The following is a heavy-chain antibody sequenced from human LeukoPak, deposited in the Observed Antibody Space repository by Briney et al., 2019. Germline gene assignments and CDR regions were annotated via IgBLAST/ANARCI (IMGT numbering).Heavy chain of an antibody. CDR3: AAGGDYYYHMDV. CDR2: ISYDGSNK. CDR1: GFSFRTYG. J-gene: IGHJ6*03. D-gene: IGHD3-10*01. V-gene: IGHV3-30*03. Sequence: GGSLRLSCAASGFSFRTYGMHWVRQAPGKGLEWVAVISYDGSNKYYADSVKGRFTISRDNSKNTLYLQMNSLRAEDTAVYHCAAGGDYYYHMDVWGKGTTVTVSS.